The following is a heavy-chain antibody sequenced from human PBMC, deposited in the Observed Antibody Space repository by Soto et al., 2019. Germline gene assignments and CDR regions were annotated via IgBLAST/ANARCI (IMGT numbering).Heavy chain of an antibody. CDR2: IYYRGNA. V-gene: IGHV4-39*01. CDR1: DDSINSDKYY. Sequence: QLQLQESGPGLVKPSETLSLTCSVSDDSINSDKYYWGWIRQPPGKGLEWIGSIYYRGNAYYNPSLQPRVTISLDKSKSQFSLKLNSVTAADSAVYFCARLEGLATISDYFDFWCPGALVTVSS. J-gene: IGHJ4*02. D-gene: IGHD3-9*01. CDR3: ARLEGLATISDYFDF.